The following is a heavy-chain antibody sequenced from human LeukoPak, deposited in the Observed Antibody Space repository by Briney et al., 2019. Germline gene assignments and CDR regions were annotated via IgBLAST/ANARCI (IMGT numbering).Heavy chain of an antibody. CDR3: ARHYNLAFDY. Sequence: PSETLSLICTVSGGSISSYYWSWIRQPAGKGLEWIGRIYTSGSTNYNPSLRSRVTMSVDTSKNQFSLKLSSVTAADTAVYHCARHYNLAFDYWGQGTLVTVSS. V-gene: IGHV4-4*07. CDR2: IYTSGST. J-gene: IGHJ4*02. D-gene: IGHD3-10*01. CDR1: GGSISSYY.